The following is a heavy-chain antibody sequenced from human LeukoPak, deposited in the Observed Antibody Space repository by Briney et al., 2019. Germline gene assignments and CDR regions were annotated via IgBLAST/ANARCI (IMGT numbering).Heavy chain of an antibody. CDR1: GFTFSSYA. Sequence: GGSLRLSCAASGFTFSSYAMSWVRQAPGKGLEWISAISGSGGSTYYAASVKGRFTISRDNSKNTLYLQMNSLRAEDTAVYYCAKDFPRVVVPAAFYYWGQGTLVTVSS. V-gene: IGHV3-23*01. J-gene: IGHJ4*02. CDR2: ISGSGGST. D-gene: IGHD2-2*01. CDR3: AKDFPRVVVPAAFYY.